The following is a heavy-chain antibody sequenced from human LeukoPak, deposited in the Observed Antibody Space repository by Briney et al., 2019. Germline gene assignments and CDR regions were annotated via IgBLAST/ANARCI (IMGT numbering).Heavy chain of an antibody. Sequence: SETLSLTCAVYGGSFSGYYWSWIRQPPGKGLEWIGEINHSGSTNYNPSLKSRVTISVDTSKNQFSLKLSSVTAADTAVYYCARDKYSSSCLDYWGQGTLVTVSS. CDR2: INHSGST. J-gene: IGHJ4*02. D-gene: IGHD6-6*01. CDR3: ARDKYSSSCLDY. CDR1: GGSFSGYY. V-gene: IGHV4-34*01.